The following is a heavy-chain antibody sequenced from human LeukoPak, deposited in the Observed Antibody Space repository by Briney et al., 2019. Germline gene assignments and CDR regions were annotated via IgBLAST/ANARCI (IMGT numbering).Heavy chain of an antibody. Sequence: PSETLSLTCTVSGGSISSSSYYWGWIRQPPGKGLEWIGSIYYSGSTYYNPSLKSRVTISIDTSKNQFSLKLNSVTAADTAVYYCARGRRDGYTLYYMDVWGKGTTVTFSS. CDR3: ARGRRDGYTLYYMDV. D-gene: IGHD5-24*01. V-gene: IGHV4-39*01. J-gene: IGHJ6*03. CDR1: GGSISSSSYY. CDR2: IYYSGST.